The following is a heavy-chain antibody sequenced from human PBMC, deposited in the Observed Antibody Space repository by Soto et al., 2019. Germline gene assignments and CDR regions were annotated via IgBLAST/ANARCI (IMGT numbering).Heavy chain of an antibody. CDR1: GGTFSGYV. Sequence: QLVQSGSEVKKPGSSVKVSCQASGGTFSGYVVTWVRQAPGQGLEWMGEFVPLFGTTNYAQRCSGRITITAEESTSTAYMELRTLRSDDTAVYYCATHGLGVSSTPYFDNWGQGTLVTVSS. CDR2: FVPLFGTT. CDR3: ATHGLGVSSTPYFDN. J-gene: IGHJ4*02. D-gene: IGHD3-16*01. V-gene: IGHV1-69*01.